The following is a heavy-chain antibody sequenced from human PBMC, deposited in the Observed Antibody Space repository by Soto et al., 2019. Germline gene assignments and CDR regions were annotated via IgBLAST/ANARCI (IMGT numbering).Heavy chain of an antibody. D-gene: IGHD2-15*01. CDR1: GFTFGDSY. J-gene: IGHJ5*02. Sequence: GGSLRISCAGSGFTFGDSYMSWIRQAPGKGLEWLSYISPGSRYPAYADSVKGRFTISRDNAKRSLYLQMMSLTAEDTAIYYCVRGGGGGLFDPWGQGTMVTVSS. CDR2: ISPGSRYP. CDR3: VRGGGGGLFDP. V-gene: IGHV3-11*06.